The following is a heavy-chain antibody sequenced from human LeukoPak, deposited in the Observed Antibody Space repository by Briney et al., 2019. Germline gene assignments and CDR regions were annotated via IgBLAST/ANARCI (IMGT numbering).Heavy chain of an antibody. D-gene: IGHD3-22*01. CDR2: ISAYNGST. J-gene: IGHJ4*02. Sequence: GASVKVSCKASGYTFTSYGISWVRQAPGQGLEWMGWISAYNGSTNYAQKLQGRVTMTTDTSTSTAYMELRSLRSNDTAVYYCARDRLPTYYYDSRHHPFDYWGQGTLVTVSS. CDR1: GYTFTSYG. V-gene: IGHV1-18*01. CDR3: ARDRLPTYYYDSRHHPFDY.